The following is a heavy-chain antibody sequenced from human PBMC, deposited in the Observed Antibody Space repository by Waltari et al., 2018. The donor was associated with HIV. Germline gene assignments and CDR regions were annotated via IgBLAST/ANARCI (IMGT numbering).Heavy chain of an antibody. J-gene: IGHJ5*02. D-gene: IGHD6-6*01. CDR3: ARRLIAARERWFDP. CDR2: INHSGST. Sequence: QVQLQQWGAGLLKPSETLSLTCAVYGGSFSGYYWSWIRQPPGKGLEWIGEINHSGSTNYNPSLKSRVTISVDTSKNQFSLKLSSVTAADTAVYYCARRLIAARERWFDPWGQGTLVTVSS. V-gene: IGHV4-34*01. CDR1: GGSFSGYY.